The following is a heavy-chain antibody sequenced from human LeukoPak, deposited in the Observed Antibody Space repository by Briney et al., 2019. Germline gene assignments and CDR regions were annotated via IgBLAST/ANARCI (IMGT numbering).Heavy chain of an antibody. CDR1: GFAFTNYG. D-gene: IGHD3-10*01. V-gene: IGHV3-23*01. Sequence: GGSLRLSCAASGFAFTNYGMNWVRQAPGKGLEWVSGLSGRGGSTYYADSVKGRFTISRDNSKNTLYLQMNSLRAEDTAVYYCAKNMVRGVIISLYYFDYWGQGTLVTVSS. J-gene: IGHJ4*02. CDR3: AKNMVRGVIISLYYFDY. CDR2: LSGRGGST.